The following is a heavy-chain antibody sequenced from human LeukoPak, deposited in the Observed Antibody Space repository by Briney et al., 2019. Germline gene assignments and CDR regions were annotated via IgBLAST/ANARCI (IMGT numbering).Heavy chain of an antibody. Sequence: PGGSLRLSCAASGFTFSSYWMSWVRQAPGKGLEWVASIKQDGSEKYVDSVKGRFTISRDNAKDSLYLQMNSLRAEDTAVYYCASGQWLVLNYWGQGTLVTVSS. CDR3: ASGQWLVLNY. D-gene: IGHD6-19*01. CDR2: IKQDGSEK. J-gene: IGHJ4*02. V-gene: IGHV3-7*03. CDR1: GFTFSSYW.